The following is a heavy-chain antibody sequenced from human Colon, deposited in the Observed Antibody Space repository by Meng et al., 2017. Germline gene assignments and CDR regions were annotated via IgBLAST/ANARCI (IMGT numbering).Heavy chain of an antibody. CDR1: GYTFTGYY. CDR3: AREMGRMRTTVTTFAY. Sequence: GQVGQSGAEVKKPGALVKVSCKASGYTFTGYYMHWVRQAPGQGLEWMGRINPNSGGTNYAQKFQGRVTMTRDTSISTAYMELSRLRSDDTAVYYCAREMGRMRTTVTTFAYWGQGTLVTVSS. J-gene: IGHJ4*02. CDR2: INPNSGGT. V-gene: IGHV1-2*06. D-gene: IGHD4-17*01.